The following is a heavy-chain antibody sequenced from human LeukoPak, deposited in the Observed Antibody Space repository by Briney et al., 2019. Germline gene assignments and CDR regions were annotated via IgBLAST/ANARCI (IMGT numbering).Heavy chain of an antibody. Sequence: GGSLRLSCAASGFTFSSYWMHWVRQAPGQGLVWVSRINSDGSSTSYADSVKGRFTISRDNAKNTLYLQMNSLRAEDTAVYYCARGTYYYDSSGYYADAFDIWGQGTMVTVSS. CDR3: ARGTYYYDSSGYYADAFDI. V-gene: IGHV3-74*01. CDR1: GFTFSSYW. CDR2: INSDGSST. D-gene: IGHD3-22*01. J-gene: IGHJ3*02.